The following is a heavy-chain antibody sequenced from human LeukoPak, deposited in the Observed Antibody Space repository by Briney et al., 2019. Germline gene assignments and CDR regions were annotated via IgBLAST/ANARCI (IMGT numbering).Heavy chain of an antibody. CDR1: GFTFSSYG. Sequence: GGSLRLSCAASGFTFSSYGMSWVRQAPGKGLEWVSAISGSGGSTYYADSVKGRLTISRDNSKNTLYLQMNSLRAEDTAMYYCTRAYGSYSGFDYWGQGTLVTVSS. J-gene: IGHJ4*02. CDR2: ISGSGGST. CDR3: TRAYGSYSGFDY. D-gene: IGHD1-26*01. V-gene: IGHV3-23*01.